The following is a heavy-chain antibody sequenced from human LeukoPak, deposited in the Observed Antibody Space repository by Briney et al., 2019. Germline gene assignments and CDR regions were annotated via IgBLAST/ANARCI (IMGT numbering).Heavy chain of an antibody. J-gene: IGHJ4*02. V-gene: IGHV4-4*02. CDR2: TYHSGST. D-gene: IGHD6-13*01. CDR1: GGSISSSNW. Sequence: SGTLSLTCAVSGGSISSSNWWSWVRQPPGKGLEWIGETYHSGSTNYNPSLKSRVTISVDKSKNQFSLKLSSVTAADTAVYYCARDRAGYSSSWYPPYYFDYWGQGTLVTVSS. CDR3: ARDRAGYSSSWYPPYYFDY.